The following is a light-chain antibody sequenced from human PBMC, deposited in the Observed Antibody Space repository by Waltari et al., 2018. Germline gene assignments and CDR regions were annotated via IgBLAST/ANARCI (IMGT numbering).Light chain of an antibody. CDR1: TLPKHY. CDR3: QSADASRTYIV. V-gene: IGLV3-25*03. Sequence: SFELTQPPSVSVSPGQTARITCSGDTLPKHYAYWYQQKTGQAPLLVIYKDSERPSGIPERFSGSSSGTTLTLTISAVEAEDEADYYCQSADASRTYIVFGGGTKLTVL. CDR2: KDS. J-gene: IGLJ3*02.